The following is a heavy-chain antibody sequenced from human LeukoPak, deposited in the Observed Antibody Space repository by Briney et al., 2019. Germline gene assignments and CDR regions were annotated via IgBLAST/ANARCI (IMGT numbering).Heavy chain of an antibody. Sequence: SETLSLTCAVSGDSVSSGAYSWSWIRQPPGKGLEWIGCIYHSGTTYYTPSLKSRVAISVDRSKNQFSLKLNSVTAADTAVYYCARHYGPWGQGTLVTVSS. J-gene: IGHJ5*02. CDR2: IYHSGTT. D-gene: IGHD3-16*01. CDR1: GDSVSSGAYS. V-gene: IGHV4-30-2*01. CDR3: ARHYGP.